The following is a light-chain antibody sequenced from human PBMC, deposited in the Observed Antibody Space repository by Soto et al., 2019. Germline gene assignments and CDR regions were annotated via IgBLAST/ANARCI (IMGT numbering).Light chain of an antibody. Sequence: EIVLTQSPGTLSLSPGGSVTLSCRASQNFGSSYLAWYQQKPGQAPRLLIYGASTRTTGIPDRFSGSGSGTDFSLTISRLEPEDFAVYYCQQYGTSPQTFGGGTKVDIK. J-gene: IGKJ4*01. CDR3: QQYGTSPQT. V-gene: IGKV3-20*01. CDR1: QNFGSSY. CDR2: GAS.